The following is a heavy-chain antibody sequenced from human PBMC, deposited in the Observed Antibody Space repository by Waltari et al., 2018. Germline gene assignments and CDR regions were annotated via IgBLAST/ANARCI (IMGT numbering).Heavy chain of an antibody. V-gene: IGHV1-2*02. CDR3: AKVPVVRWRRIDV. CDR2: INSNSGVN. D-gene: IGHD2-21*01. Sequence: QAQLVQSGAEVKKPEASVKVSCKGCGFPFNGYYIHWVRQAPGQGLEGMGWINSNSGVNNFAQKFQGRVIVTRDKSINTAYMEVSNIFYDDTAVYYCAKVPVVRWRRIDVWSKRTMLIVSS. CDR1: GFPFNGYY. J-gene: IGHJ3*01.